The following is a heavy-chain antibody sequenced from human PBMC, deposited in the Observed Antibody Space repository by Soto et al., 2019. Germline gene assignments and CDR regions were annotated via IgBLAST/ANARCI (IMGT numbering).Heavy chain of an antibody. CDR3: ARGFYDYIWGSYRWAWFDP. CDR1: GYTFTSYY. Sequence: QVQLVQSGAEVKKPGASVKVSCKASGYTFTSYYMHWVRQAPGQGLEWMGIINPSGGSTSYAQKFQGGVTMTRDTSTSTVYMELSSLRSEDTAVYYCARGFYDYIWGSYRWAWFDPWGQGTLVTVSS. D-gene: IGHD3-16*02. V-gene: IGHV1-46*03. J-gene: IGHJ5*02. CDR2: INPSGGST.